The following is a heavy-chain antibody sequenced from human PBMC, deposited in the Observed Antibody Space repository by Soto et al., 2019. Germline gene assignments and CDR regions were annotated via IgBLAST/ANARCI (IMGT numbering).Heavy chain of an antibody. V-gene: IGHV4-39*01. CDR1: GGSISSSSYY. D-gene: IGHD3-16*02. CDR3: ARRPTEEYIWGSYPKRREFDY. J-gene: IGHJ4*02. CDR2: IYYSGST. Sequence: QLQLQESGPGLVKPSETLSLTCTVSGGSISSSSYYWGWIRQPPGKGLEWIGSIYYSGSTYYNPSLKSRVTISVDTSKNQFSLKLSSVTAADTAVYYCARRPTEEYIWGSYPKRREFDYWGQGTLVTVSS.